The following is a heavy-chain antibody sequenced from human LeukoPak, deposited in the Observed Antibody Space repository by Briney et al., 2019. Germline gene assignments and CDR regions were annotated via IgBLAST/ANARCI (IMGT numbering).Heavy chain of an antibody. J-gene: IGHJ4*02. D-gene: IGHD3-9*01. CDR3: TGELRYFDWLLK. CDR1: GFTFSNAW. Sequence: GGFLRLSCAASGFTFSNAWMSWVRQAPGKGLEWVGRIKSKTDGGTTDYAAPVKGRFTISRDDSKNTLYLQMNSLKTEDTAVYYCTGELRYFDWLLKWSQGTLVTVSS. CDR2: IKSKTDGGTT. V-gene: IGHV3-15*01.